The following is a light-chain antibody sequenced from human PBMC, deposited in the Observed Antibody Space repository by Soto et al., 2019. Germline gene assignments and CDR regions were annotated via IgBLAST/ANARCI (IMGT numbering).Light chain of an antibody. CDR3: QQYNNWPIT. CDR2: GAS. J-gene: IGKJ5*01. CDR1: QTILSN. V-gene: IGKV3-15*01. Sequence: ELVMTQSPSTLSVPPRERATLSCRASQTILSNLAWYQRKPGQAPRLLLYGASTRATGIPARFSGGGSGTEFTLTISSLQSEDFAVYYCQQYNNWPITFGQGTRLEIK.